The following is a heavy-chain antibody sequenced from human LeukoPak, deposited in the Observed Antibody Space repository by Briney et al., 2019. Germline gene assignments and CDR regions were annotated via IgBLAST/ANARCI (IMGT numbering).Heavy chain of an antibody. CDR3: ARGEALVRGYGMDV. J-gene: IGHJ6*02. CDR1: GGSLSSYY. V-gene: IGHV4-59*01. Sequence: PETLSLTCLVSGGSLSSYYWSWVRPPPGKGREWIGYIYYSGSTNYNPSLKSRVTISVDTSKNQFSLKLSSVTAADTAVYYCARGEALVRGYGMDVWGQGTTVTVSS. CDR2: IYYSGST. D-gene: IGHD3-10*01.